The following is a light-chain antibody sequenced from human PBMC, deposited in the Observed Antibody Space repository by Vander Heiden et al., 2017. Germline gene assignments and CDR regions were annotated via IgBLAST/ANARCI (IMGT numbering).Light chain of an antibody. CDR2: DVN. J-gene: IGLJ3*02. V-gene: IGLV2-8*01. CDR1: SSDVGKYNH. Sequence: QSALTQPPSASGSPGQSVTIYCTGTSSDVGKYNHVSWYQQHPGKAPKLMIYDVNRRASGVPLRFSGSKSANTASLTVSGLQAEDEAVYYCSSNAGSNNLVFGGGTRLTVL. CDR3: SSNAGSNNLV.